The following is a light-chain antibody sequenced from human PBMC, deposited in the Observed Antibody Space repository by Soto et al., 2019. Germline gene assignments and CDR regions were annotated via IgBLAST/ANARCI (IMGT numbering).Light chain of an antibody. CDR1: QGVSNW. Sequence: DIQMTRSPSSVSASVGDRVTITCRASQGVSNWLAWYQQKPGKAPKLLIYAASTLRSGVPSRFRGSGSGTDFTFTISSLRPEDFATYYCQQSNSFPYTFGQGTKLEIK. CDR2: AAS. CDR3: QQSNSFPYT. V-gene: IGKV1-12*01. J-gene: IGKJ2*01.